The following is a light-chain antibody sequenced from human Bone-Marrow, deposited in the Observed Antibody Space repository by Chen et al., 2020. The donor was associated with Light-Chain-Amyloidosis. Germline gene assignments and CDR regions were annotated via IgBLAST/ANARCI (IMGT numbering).Light chain of an antibody. Sequence: QAALTTPASVSGSPGQPTTISCTGTSSDVGGYKYVSWYHHHPGKAPKLTIYEVSNRPSGISNRFSGSKSCNTASLTISGLQAEDEADYYCSSYTGSSTYVFGTGTKVTVL. V-gene: IGLV2-14*01. CDR1: SSDVGGYKY. J-gene: IGLJ1*01. CDR2: EVS. CDR3: SSYTGSSTYV.